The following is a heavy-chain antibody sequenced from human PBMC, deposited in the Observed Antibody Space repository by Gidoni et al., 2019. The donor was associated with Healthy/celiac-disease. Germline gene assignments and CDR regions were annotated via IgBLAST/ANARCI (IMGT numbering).Heavy chain of an antibody. V-gene: IGHV3-30*18. CDR3: AKVLSSSYYYYYGMDV. Sequence: QVQLVESGGGVVQPGRSLRLSCAASGFTFSSYGMHWVRQAPGKGLEWVAVISYDGSNKYYADSVKGRFTISRDNSKNTLYLQMNSLRAEDTAVYYCAKVLSSSYYYYYGMDVWGQGTTVTVSS. D-gene: IGHD6-6*01. CDR1: GFTFSSYG. CDR2: ISYDGSNK. J-gene: IGHJ6*02.